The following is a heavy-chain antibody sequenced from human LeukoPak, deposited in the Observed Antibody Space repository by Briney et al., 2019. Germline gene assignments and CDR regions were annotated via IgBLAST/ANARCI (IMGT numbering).Heavy chain of an antibody. CDR3: ARGGVRPDSSDWYNAFDI. V-gene: IGHV3-53*01. CDR1: GFTVSSKY. D-gene: IGHD3-9*01. CDR2: IYSGGGA. Sequence: GGSLRLSCAASGFTVSSKYMVWVRQAPEKGLEWVSVIYSGGGAYYADSVKGRFTLSRDSSKYTLYFQMNSLTAEDTAVYYCARGGVRPDSSDWYNAFDIWGQGTMVTVSS. J-gene: IGHJ3*02.